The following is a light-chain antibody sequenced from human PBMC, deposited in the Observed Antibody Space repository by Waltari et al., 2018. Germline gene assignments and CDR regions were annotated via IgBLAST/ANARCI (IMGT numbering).Light chain of an antibody. CDR2: QVS. CDR3: MQGARWPRT. J-gene: IGKJ1*01. Sequence: QSLVNRGGNTYLNWFKQRPGQSPRRLIYQVSIRDSGVPDRFSGSGSGTDFTLQISSVEAEDVGVYYCMQGARWPRTFVQGTKVEIK. V-gene: IGKV2-30*01. CDR1: QSLVNRGGNTY.